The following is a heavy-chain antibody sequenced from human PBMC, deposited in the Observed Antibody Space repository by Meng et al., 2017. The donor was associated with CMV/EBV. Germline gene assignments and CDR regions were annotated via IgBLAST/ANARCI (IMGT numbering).Heavy chain of an antibody. CDR1: GYTFTSYY. CDR3: ASRGITIFGVKTYYYYGMDV. J-gene: IGHJ6*02. Sequence: ASVKVSCKASGYTFTSYYMHWVRQAPGQGLEWMGIINPSGGSTSYAQKFQGRVTITADKSTSTAYMELSSLRSEDTAVYYCASRGITIFGVKTYYYYGMDVWGQGTTVTVSS. D-gene: IGHD3-3*01. CDR2: INPSGGST. V-gene: IGHV1-46*01.